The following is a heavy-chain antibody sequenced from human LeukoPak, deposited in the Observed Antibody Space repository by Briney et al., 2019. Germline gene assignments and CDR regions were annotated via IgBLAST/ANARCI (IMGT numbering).Heavy chain of an antibody. CDR2: IIPIFVTA. Sequence: GASVKVSCKASGGTFSSYAISWVRQAPGQGLEWMGRIIPIFVTANDAKKFQGRVTITTDESTSTAYMELSSMRSEDTAVYYCARDWSPNYDILTGLVAFDIWGQGTMVTVSS. D-gene: IGHD3-9*01. CDR1: GGTFSSYA. J-gene: IGHJ3*02. V-gene: IGHV1-69*05. CDR3: ARDWSPNYDILTGLVAFDI.